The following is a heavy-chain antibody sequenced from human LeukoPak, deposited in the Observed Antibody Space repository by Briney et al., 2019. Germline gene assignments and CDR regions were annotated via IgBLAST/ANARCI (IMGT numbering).Heavy chain of an antibody. CDR1: GYTFSGYG. Sequence: ASVKVSCKTSGYTFSGYGISWVRQAPGQGLEWMGWITGNNGNTNYAPSLQGRVTMTTDTSTNTVYMELASLKSDDTAVYYCARDQRNSGSYRFEYWGQGTLVIVSS. D-gene: IGHD1-26*01. V-gene: IGHV1-18*01. CDR2: ITGNNGNT. CDR3: ARDQRNSGSYRFEY. J-gene: IGHJ4*02.